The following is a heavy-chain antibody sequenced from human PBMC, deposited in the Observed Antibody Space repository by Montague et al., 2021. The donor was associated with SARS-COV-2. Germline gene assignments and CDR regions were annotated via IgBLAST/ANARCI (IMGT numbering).Heavy chain of an antibody. CDR3: ARGYRGYEDPTGFDP. CDR1: GGSISSSSYY. J-gene: IGHJ5*02. V-gene: IGHV4-39*01. CDR2: IYYSGST. D-gene: IGHD5-12*01. Sequence: SETLSLTCTVYGGSISSSSYYWGWIRQPPGKGLEWIGSIYYSGSTYYNPSLKSRVTISVDTSKNQFSLKLSSVTAADTAVYYCARGYRGYEDPTGFDPWGQGTLVTVSS.